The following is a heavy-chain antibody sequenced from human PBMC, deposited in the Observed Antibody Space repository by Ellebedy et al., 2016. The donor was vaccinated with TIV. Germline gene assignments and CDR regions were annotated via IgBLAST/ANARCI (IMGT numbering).Heavy chain of an antibody. CDR3: ARQVAATNWYFDL. D-gene: IGHD2-15*01. V-gene: IGHV5-51*01. Sequence: ASVKVSCKGSGYSFTSYWIGWVRQMPGKGLEWMGIIYPGDSDTRYSPSFQGQVTISADKSISTAYLQWSSLKASDTAMYYCARQVAATNWYFDLWGRGTLVTVSS. CDR1: GYSFTSYW. CDR2: IYPGDSDT. J-gene: IGHJ2*01.